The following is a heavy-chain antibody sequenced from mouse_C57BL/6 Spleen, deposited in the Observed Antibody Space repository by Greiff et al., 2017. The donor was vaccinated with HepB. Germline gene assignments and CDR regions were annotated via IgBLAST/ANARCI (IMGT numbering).Heavy chain of an antibody. J-gene: IGHJ3*01. CDR3: ARGGQLRTAWFAY. CDR2: INPSNGGT. CDR1: GYTFTSYW. D-gene: IGHD3-2*02. Sequence: VQLQQPGTELVKPGASVKLSCKASGYTFTSYWMHWVKQRPGQGLEWIGNINPSNGGTNYNEKFKSKATLTVDKSSSTAYMQLSSLTSEDSAVYYCARGGQLRTAWFAYWGQGTLVTVSA. V-gene: IGHV1-53*01.